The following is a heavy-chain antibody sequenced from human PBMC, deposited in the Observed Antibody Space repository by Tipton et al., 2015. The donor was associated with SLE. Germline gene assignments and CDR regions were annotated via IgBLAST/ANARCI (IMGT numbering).Heavy chain of an antibody. Sequence: TLSLTCTVYGGPISRGSYYWRLYRPPAGKGLEWIGSTYTSGSTNYKHSLTSRVTISVDTSKNQFSLKLSSVTAADTAVYYCARGGSSTWYENYSYHHMDVRGIRTSVPVS. V-gene: IGHV4-61*02. CDR1: GGPISRGSYY. J-gene: IGHJ6*03. CDR2: TYTSGST. CDR3: ARGGSSTWYENYSYHHMDV. D-gene: IGHD6-13*01.